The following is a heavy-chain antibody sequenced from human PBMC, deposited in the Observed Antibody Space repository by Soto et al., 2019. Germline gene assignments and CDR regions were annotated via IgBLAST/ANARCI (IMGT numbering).Heavy chain of an antibody. V-gene: IGHV4-59*01. CDR3: SGGNCDSHSGMEV. J-gene: IGHJ6*02. D-gene: IGHD2-15*01. CDR1: GGSLSSYS. Sequence: SENLYLTCTVYGGSLSSYSRRWVRQPPGKGLEWIGYIYYSGSTNYNPSLKSRVTISVDTSKTQFSLKLSSVTAADTAVYYWSGGNCDSHSGMEVSGPGTTVT. CDR2: IYYSGST.